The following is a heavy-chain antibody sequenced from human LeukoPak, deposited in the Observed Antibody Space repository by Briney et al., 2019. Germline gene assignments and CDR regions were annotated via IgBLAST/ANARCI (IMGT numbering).Heavy chain of an antibody. CDR3: ARDIYYGSGSKPTYYYYYMDV. D-gene: IGHD3-10*01. V-gene: IGHV1-18*01. J-gene: IGHJ6*03. CDR1: GYTFASYG. Sequence: ASVKVSCKASGYTFASYGISWVRQAPGQGLEWMGWISAYNGNTNYAQKLQGRVTMTTDTSTSTAYMELRSLRSDDTAVYYCARDIYYGSGSKPTYYYYYMDVWGKGTTVTVSS. CDR2: ISAYNGNT.